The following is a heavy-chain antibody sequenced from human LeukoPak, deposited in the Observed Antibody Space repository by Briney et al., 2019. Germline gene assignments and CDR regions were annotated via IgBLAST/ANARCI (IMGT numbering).Heavy chain of an antibody. D-gene: IGHD2-15*01. CDR2: ISSSSSTI. CDR3: ATDCSGGSCYPIFDY. V-gene: IGHV3-48*01. CDR1: GFTFSSYS. Sequence: GGSLRLSCVASGFTFSSYSMNWVRQAPGKGLEWVSYISSSSSTIYYADSVKGRFTISRDNAKNSLYLQMNSLRAEDTAVYYCATDCSGGSCYPIFDYWGQGTLVTVSS. J-gene: IGHJ4*02.